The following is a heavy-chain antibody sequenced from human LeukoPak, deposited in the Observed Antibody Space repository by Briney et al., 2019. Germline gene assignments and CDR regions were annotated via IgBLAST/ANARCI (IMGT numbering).Heavy chain of an antibody. CDR1: GYTFTGYY. J-gene: IGHJ4*02. Sequence: ASVKVSFKASGYTFTGYYMHWVRQAPGQGLEWMGRINPNSGGTNYAQKFQGRVTMTRNTSISTAYMELSSLRSDDTAVYYCGRGPPNWGYDYWGPGTLVTVSS. CDR2: INPNSGGT. CDR3: GRGPPNWGYDY. V-gene: IGHV1-2*06. D-gene: IGHD7-27*01.